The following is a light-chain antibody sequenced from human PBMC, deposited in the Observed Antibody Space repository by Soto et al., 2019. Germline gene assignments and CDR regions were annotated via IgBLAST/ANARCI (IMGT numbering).Light chain of an antibody. Sequence: IVLTQSPATLSLSPGERATLSCRASQSVGTYLAWYQQKPGQAPRLLIYDASKRTTGIPARFSGSASGTDFPLTISRLEPEDFAVYCCQQRSNWWTFGQGTKVEIK. J-gene: IGKJ1*01. V-gene: IGKV3-11*01. CDR2: DAS. CDR3: QQRSNWWT. CDR1: QSVGTY.